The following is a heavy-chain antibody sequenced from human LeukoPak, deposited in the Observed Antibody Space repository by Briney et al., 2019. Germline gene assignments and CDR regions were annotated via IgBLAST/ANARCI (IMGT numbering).Heavy chain of an antibody. V-gene: IGHV3-30*18. D-gene: IGHD6-19*01. CDR2: ISYNGRNK. Sequence: GGSLRLSCAASGFTFSSYSMNWVRQAPGKGLEWVAVISYNGRNKYYADSVKGRFTISRDNSKNTRYLQMNSLRAEDTAVYYCAKSAGWSGAFEYWGQGTLVTVSS. CDR3: AKSAGWSGAFEY. CDR1: GFTFSSYS. J-gene: IGHJ4*02.